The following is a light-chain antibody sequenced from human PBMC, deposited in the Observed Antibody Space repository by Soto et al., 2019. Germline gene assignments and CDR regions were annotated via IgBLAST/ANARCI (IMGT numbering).Light chain of an antibody. Sequence: EIVLTQSPATLSLSPGERATLSCRASQSISSYLAWYQPKPGQAPRLLIYDASNRATGIPARFSGSGSGTDFTLIISTLEPEDFAVYYCQQRSNRPSSFGQGTMVEIK. CDR2: DAS. J-gene: IGKJ2*01. CDR1: QSISSY. CDR3: QQRSNRPSS. V-gene: IGKV3-11*01.